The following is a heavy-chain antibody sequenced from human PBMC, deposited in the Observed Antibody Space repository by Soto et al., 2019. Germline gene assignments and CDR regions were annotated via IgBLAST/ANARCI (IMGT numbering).Heavy chain of an antibody. Sequence: PVGSLRLSCAASGFTFSSYAMNWVRQAPGKGLEWVSAISGSGGSTYYADSVKGRFTISRDNSKNTLYLQMNSLRAEDTAVYYCAKDIHSGSYSRYYFDYWGLGTLVTVSS. CDR3: AKDIHSGSYSRYYFDY. CDR2: ISGSGGST. V-gene: IGHV3-23*01. J-gene: IGHJ4*02. CDR1: GFTFSSYA. D-gene: IGHD1-26*01.